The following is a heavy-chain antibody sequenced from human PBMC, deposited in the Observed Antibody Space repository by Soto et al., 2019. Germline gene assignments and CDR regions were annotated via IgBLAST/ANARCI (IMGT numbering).Heavy chain of an antibody. V-gene: IGHV1-69*08. CDR3: ARDDDSSGYPYFDY. D-gene: IGHD3-22*01. Sequence: QVQLVQSGAEVKKPGSSVKVSCKASGGTFSSYTISWVRQAPGQGLEWMGRIIPILGIANYAQKFQGRVTITADKSTSTAYMELSSLRSEDTAVYYCARDDDSSGYPYFDYWGQGTLVTVSS. CDR1: GGTFSSYT. J-gene: IGHJ4*02. CDR2: IIPILGIA.